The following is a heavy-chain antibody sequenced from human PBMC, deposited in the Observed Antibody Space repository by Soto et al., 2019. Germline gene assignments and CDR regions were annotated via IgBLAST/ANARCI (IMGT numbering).Heavy chain of an antibody. CDR3: ARDQPVRGVTGWFDP. Sequence: QVQLQELGPGLVKPSQTLSLTCTVSGGSISSGGYYWSWIRQHPGKGLEWIGYIYYSGSTYYNPSLKSRVTISVDTSKNQFSLKLSSVTAADTAVYYCARDQPVRGVTGWFDPWGQGTLVTVSS. J-gene: IGHJ5*02. CDR2: IYYSGST. CDR1: GGSISSGGYY. V-gene: IGHV4-31*03. D-gene: IGHD3-10*01.